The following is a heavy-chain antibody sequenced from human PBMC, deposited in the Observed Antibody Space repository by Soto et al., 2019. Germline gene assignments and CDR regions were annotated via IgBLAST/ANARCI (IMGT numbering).Heavy chain of an antibody. D-gene: IGHD5-12*01. CDR1: GYIFTSYG. CDR3: ARGCSGYAFLGAFDI. V-gene: IGHV1-18*01. J-gene: IGHJ3*02. CDR2: ISAYNGNT. Sequence: ASVKVSCKASGYIFTSYGISWVRQAPGQGLEWMGWISAYNGNTNYAQKLQGRVTMTTDTSTSTAYMELRSLRSDDTAVYYCARGCSGYAFLGAFDIWGRGTMVTVSS.